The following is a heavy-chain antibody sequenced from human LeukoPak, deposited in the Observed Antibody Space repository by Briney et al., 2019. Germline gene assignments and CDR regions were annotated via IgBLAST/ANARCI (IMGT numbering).Heavy chain of an antibody. V-gene: IGHV3-21*01. CDR3: ARRMATTKPLDY. J-gene: IGHJ4*02. CDR1: GFTFSSYS. CDR2: ISSSSSYI. Sequence: GGSLRLSCAASGFTFSSYSMNWVRQAPGKGLEWVSSISSSSSYIYYADSVKGRFTISRDNAKNSLYPQMNSLRAEDTAVYYCARRMATTKPLDYWGQGTLVTVSS. D-gene: IGHD5-24*01.